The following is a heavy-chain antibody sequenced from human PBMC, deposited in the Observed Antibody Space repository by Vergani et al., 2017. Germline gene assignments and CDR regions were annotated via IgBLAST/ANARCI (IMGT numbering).Heavy chain of an antibody. D-gene: IGHD2-15*01. CDR2: IIPIFGTA. CDR3: AGXPRGSSGGSYAYYYYMDV. V-gene: IGHV1-69*01. CDR1: GGTFSSYA. Sequence: QVQLVQSGAEVKKPGSSVKVSCKASGGTFSSYAISWVRQAPGQGLEWMGGIIPIFGTANYAQKFQGRVTITADESTSTAYMELSSLRSEDTAVYYCAGXPRGSSGGSYAYYYYMDVWGKGTTVTVSS. J-gene: IGHJ6*03.